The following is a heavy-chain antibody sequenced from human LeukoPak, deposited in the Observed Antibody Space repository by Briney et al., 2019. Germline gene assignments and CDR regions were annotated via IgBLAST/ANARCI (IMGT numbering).Heavy chain of an antibody. J-gene: IGHJ5*02. Sequence: GASVKVSCKASGYTFTSYGISWVRQAPGQGLEWMGWISAYNGNTNYAQKLQGRVTMTTDTSTSTAYMELRSLRSDDTAVYYCARDVGKYSSSWYWFDPWGQGTLVTVSS. V-gene: IGHV1-18*01. CDR2: ISAYNGNT. CDR1: GYTFTSYG. D-gene: IGHD6-13*01. CDR3: ARDVGKYSSSWYWFDP.